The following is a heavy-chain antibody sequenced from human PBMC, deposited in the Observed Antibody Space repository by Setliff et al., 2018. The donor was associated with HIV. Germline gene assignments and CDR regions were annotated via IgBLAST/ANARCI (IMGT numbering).Heavy chain of an antibody. Sequence: ASVKVSCKASGYTLTGYYMHWVRLAPGLGLEWMGWINPHSGNTDFAQRFQGRITMTTDTSLTTAYMELSRLRSDDTAVYYCARAPYSSVMHYFDYWGQGTLVTVSS. V-gene: IGHV1-2*02. D-gene: IGHD4-4*01. J-gene: IGHJ4*02. CDR1: GYTLTGYY. CDR3: ARAPYSSVMHYFDY. CDR2: INPHSGNT.